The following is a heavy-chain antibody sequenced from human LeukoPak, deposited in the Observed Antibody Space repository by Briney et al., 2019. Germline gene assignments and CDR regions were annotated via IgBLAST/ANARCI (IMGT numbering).Heavy chain of an antibody. Sequence: SETLSLTCTVSGGSISSYYWSWIRQPPGKGLEWIGYIYYSGSTNYNPSLKSRVTISVDTSKNQFSLKLSSVTAADTAVYYCARHQGGYSYGYPFDYGGQGTLVTVSS. CDR1: GGSISSYY. CDR3: ARHQGGYSYGYPFDY. CDR2: IYYSGST. V-gene: IGHV4-59*08. D-gene: IGHD5-18*01. J-gene: IGHJ4*02.